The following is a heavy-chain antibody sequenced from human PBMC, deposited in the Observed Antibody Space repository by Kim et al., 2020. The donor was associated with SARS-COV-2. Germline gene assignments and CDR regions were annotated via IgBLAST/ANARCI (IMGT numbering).Heavy chain of an antibody. J-gene: IGHJ4*02. V-gene: IGHV1-2*02. Sequence: ASVKVSCKASGYTFTGYYMHWVRQAPGQGLEWMGWINPNSGGTNYAQKFQGRVTMTRDTSISTAYMELSRLRSDDTAVYYCARSHTRITGTSLFGYWGQGTLVTVSS. D-gene: IGHD1-20*01. CDR1: GYTFTGYY. CDR3: ARSHTRITGTSLFGY. CDR2: INPNSGGT.